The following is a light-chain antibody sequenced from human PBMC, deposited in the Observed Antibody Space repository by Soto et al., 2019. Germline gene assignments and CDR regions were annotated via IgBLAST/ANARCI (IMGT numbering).Light chain of an antibody. Sequence: DIQLTQSPSFLSASVGDRVTITCRASQGISSYLAWHQQKPGKAPELLIYAASTLQSGVPSRFSGSGSGTDFTLTISCLQSEDFATYDCQQYYSFPRTFGQGTKGEIK. CDR3: QQYYSFPRT. J-gene: IGKJ1*01. V-gene: IGKV1-9*01. CDR2: AAS. CDR1: QGISSY.